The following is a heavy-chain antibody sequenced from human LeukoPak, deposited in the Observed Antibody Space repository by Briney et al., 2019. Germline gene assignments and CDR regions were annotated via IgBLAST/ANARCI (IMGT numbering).Heavy chain of an antibody. Sequence: SETLSLTCTVSGGSISSYYWSWIRQPPGKGLEWIGYIYYSGSTNYNPSPKSRVTISVDTSKNQFSLKLSSVTAADTAVYYCARTQLESRGLYYYYYGMDVWGQGTTVTVSS. D-gene: IGHD1-1*01. V-gene: IGHV4-59*01. CDR1: GGSISSYY. CDR2: IYYSGST. J-gene: IGHJ6*02. CDR3: ARTQLESRGLYYYYYGMDV.